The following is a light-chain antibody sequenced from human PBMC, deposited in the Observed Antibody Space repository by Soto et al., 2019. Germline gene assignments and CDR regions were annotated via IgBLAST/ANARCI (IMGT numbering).Light chain of an antibody. CDR1: QSVSSTH. V-gene: IGKV3-20*01. CDR3: KQYGYSPFT. CDR2: GAS. J-gene: IGKJ3*01. Sequence: EIVLTQSPGTLSLSPGERATLSCRASQSVSSTHLAWYQQKPGQAPRLLIYGASSRATGIPDRFSGSGSGTAFTRTISRLEPEDFAVYYCKQYGYSPFTFGPGTKVDSK.